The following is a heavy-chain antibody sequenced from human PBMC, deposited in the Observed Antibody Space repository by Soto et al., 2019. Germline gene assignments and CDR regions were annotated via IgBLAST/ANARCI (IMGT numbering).Heavy chain of an antibody. V-gene: IGHV5-10-1*01. Sequence: PGESLKISCKGSGYSFTSYWISWVRQMPGKGLEWMGRIDPSDSYTNYSPSFQGHVTISADKSISTAYLQWSSLKASDTAMYYCARRYCSSTSCPIDAFYIWGQGTMVTVSS. CDR3: ARRYCSSTSCPIDAFYI. J-gene: IGHJ3*02. CDR2: IDPSDSYT. D-gene: IGHD2-2*01. CDR1: GYSFTSYW.